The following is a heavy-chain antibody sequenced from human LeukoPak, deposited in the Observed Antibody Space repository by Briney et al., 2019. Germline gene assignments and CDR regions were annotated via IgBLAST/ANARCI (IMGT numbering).Heavy chain of an antibody. CDR2: IYPICGGR. CDR3: ESGHYYDSSCYDYGYFQH. V-gene: IGHV1-2*02. J-gene: IGHJ1*01. Sequence: SVKVSRKASGYTFTRYYMHWVRQAPGQGREGMGWIYPICGGRSYDQKFHGRVSMTRATSISTAYMELRRLRADDTAVYDCESGHYYDSSCYDYGYFQHWGQGTLVTVSS. D-gene: IGHD3-22*01. CDR1: GYTFTRYY.